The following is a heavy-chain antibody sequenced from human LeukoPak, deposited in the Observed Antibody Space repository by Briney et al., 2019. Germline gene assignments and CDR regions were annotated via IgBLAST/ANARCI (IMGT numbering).Heavy chain of an antibody. J-gene: IGHJ4*02. Sequence: GGSLRLSCAASGFTFTNYALSWVRQAPGKGLEWVSAINDGGGTTYYAGSVKGRFTISRDNSKNTLYLQMNSLRAEDTAVYYCAKYRYGSGSFYTSPFDYWGQGTLVTVSS. CDR2: INDGGGTT. D-gene: IGHD3-10*01. V-gene: IGHV3-23*01. CDR3: AKYRYGSGSFYTSPFDY. CDR1: GFTFTNYA.